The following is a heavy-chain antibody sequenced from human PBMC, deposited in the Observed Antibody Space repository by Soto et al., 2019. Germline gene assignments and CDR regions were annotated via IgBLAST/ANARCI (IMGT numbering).Heavy chain of an antibody. D-gene: IGHD2-15*01. CDR3: ARDRGCSGGNCYRYFDY. V-gene: IGHV3-48*01. CDR1: GFAFSTYS. CDR2: ISSSISTV. J-gene: IGHJ4*02. Sequence: EVQLVESVGGLVQPGGSLRLSCAASGFAFSTYSVNWVRQAPGKGLEWLSYISSSISTVYYADSVKGRFTISRDNAKNSLYLQMNSLRAEDTAVYYCARDRGCSGGNCYRYFDYWGQGTLVTVSS.